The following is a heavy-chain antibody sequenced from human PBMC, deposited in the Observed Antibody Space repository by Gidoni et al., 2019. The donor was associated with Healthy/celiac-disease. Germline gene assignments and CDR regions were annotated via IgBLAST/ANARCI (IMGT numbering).Heavy chain of an antibody. CDR3: ATAALFPECSSTSCYNRWFDP. CDR2: FDPEDGET. CDR1: GYTLTELS. V-gene: IGHV1-24*01. Sequence: QVQLVQSGAEVKKTGAAVKVSCKVSGYTLTELSLHWVRQAPGKGLEWMGGFDPEDGETIYAQKFQGRVTMTEDTSTDTAYMELSSLRSEDTAVYYCATAALFPECSSTSCYNRWFDPWGQGTLVTVSS. D-gene: IGHD2-2*02. J-gene: IGHJ5*02.